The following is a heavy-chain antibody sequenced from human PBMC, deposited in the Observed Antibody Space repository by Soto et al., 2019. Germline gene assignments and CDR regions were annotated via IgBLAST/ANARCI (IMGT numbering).Heavy chain of an antibody. CDR1: GFTFRTYG. CDR3: AKEAPGGWHFFDT. CDR2: ISDDGSQK. J-gene: IGHJ4*02. V-gene: IGHV3-30*18. D-gene: IGHD6-19*01. Sequence: GGSLILSCAASGFTFRTYGMHWVRQAPGKGLEWVAFISDDGSQKYYGDSVKGRFTISRDNSKNTLSLRMISLRTEDTSVYYCAKEAPGGWHFFDTWGQGTLVTVSS.